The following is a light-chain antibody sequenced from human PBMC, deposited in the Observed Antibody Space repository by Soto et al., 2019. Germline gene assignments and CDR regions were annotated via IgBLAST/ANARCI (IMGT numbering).Light chain of an antibody. CDR2: SNN. CDR3: AAWDDSLNGVV. CDR1: TSNIGSNT. Sequence: QSVLTQPPSASGTPGQRATISYSGGTSNIGSNTVNWYQQLPGTAPKLLIYSNNQRPSGVPDRFSGSKSGTSASLAISGLQSEDEADYYCAAWDDSLNGVVFGGGTKLTVL. J-gene: IGLJ2*01. V-gene: IGLV1-44*01.